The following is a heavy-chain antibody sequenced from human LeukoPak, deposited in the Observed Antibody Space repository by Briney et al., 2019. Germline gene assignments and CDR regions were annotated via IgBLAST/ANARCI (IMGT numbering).Heavy chain of an antibody. CDR1: GFTFGDYA. D-gene: IGHD4-17*01. V-gene: IGHV3-49*04. J-gene: IGHJ6*02. CDR3: TRDSSEHDYGDYVPKPVRSGYYYYGMDV. CDR2: IRSKAYGGTT. Sequence: SLRLSCTASGFTFGDYAMSWVRQAPGKGLERVGFIRSKAYGGTTEYAASVKGRFTISRDDSKSIAYLQMNSLKTEDTAVYYCTRDSSEHDYGDYVPKPVRSGYYYYGMDVWGQGTTVTVSS.